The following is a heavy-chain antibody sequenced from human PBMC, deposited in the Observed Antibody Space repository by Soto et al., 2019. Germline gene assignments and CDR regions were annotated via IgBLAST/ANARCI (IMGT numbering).Heavy chain of an antibody. Sequence: PSETLSLTCAVYGGPFSGYYWSWIRQPPGKGLEWIGEINHSGSTNYNPSLKSRVTISIDTSKNQFSLQLSSVTAADTAVYYCARYPGLDCWGQGTLVTVAS. CDR3: ARYPGLDC. J-gene: IGHJ4*02. CDR1: GGPFSGYY. V-gene: IGHV4-34*01. CDR2: INHSGST.